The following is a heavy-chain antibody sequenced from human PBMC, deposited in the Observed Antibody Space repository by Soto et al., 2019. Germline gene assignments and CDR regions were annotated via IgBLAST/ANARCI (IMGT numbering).Heavy chain of an antibody. Sequence: GGSLRLSCAASGFTFSSYSMNWVRQAPGKGLEWVSSISSSSSYIYYADSVKGRFTISRDNAKNSLYLQMNSLRAEDTAVYYCARCPGSSTSCYLKGWFDPWGQGTLVTVSS. CDR2: ISSSSSYI. J-gene: IGHJ5*02. CDR3: ARCPGSSTSCYLKGWFDP. CDR1: GFTFSSYS. V-gene: IGHV3-21*01. D-gene: IGHD2-2*01.